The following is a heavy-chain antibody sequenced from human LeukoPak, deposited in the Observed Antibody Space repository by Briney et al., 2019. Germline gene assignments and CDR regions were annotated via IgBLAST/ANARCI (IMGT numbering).Heavy chain of an antibody. V-gene: IGHV3-74*03. CDR2: INGDGSNT. CDR3: ARSKSWYSTDALDI. D-gene: IGHD2-15*01. CDR1: GFTFSSHW. Sequence: QPGGSLRLSCAASGFTFSSHWMHWVRQAPGKGLVWVSRINGDGSNTTYADSVKGRFTISRDNAKNTLYLQMNSLRAEDTAAYHCARSKSWYSTDALDIWGQGTMVTVSS. J-gene: IGHJ3*02.